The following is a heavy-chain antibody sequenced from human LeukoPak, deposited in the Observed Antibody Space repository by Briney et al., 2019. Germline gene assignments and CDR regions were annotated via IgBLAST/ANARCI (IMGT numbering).Heavy chain of an antibody. CDR2: IYHSEST. D-gene: IGHD3-9*01. V-gene: IGHV4-38-2*02. CDR3: ARHFFDWFRMKWFDP. CDR1: VYSISSGYY. Sequence: SETLSLTCTVSVYSISSGYYWGWIRQPPGKGLEWIGSIYHSESTYYNPSLKSRVTISVDTSKNQFSLKLSSVTAADTAVYYCARHFFDWFRMKWFDPWGQGTLVTVSS. J-gene: IGHJ5*02.